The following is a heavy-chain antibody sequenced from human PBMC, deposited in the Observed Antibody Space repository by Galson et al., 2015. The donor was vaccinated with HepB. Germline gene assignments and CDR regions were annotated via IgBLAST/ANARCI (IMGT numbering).Heavy chain of an antibody. J-gene: IGHJ4*02. V-gene: IGHV1-2*04. CDR2: INPNSGDT. D-gene: IGHD3-10*01. CDR1: GYTFTGYY. Sequence: SVKVSCKASGYTFTGYYMNWVRRAPGQGLEWMGWINPNSGDTNYAQKFQGWVTMTRDTSISTAYMEMSRLRPDDTAVYYCARLGGSGSNQDYWGQGTLITVSS. CDR3: ARLGGSGSNQDY.